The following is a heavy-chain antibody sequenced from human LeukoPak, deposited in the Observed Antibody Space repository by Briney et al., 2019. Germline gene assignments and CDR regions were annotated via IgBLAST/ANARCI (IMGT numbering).Heavy chain of an antibody. CDR3: ARGYYDILTGHPKNFDY. J-gene: IGHJ4*02. CDR2: MYNAGRT. V-gene: IGHV4-39*01. CDR1: GGSISSSSHY. D-gene: IGHD3-9*01. Sequence: PSETLSLTCTVSGGSISSSSHYCSWIRQPPGKGLEWVASMYNAGRTYYNPSLKSRVIISEDTSKKQFSLRLSSVTAADTAVYYSARGYYDILTGHPKNFDYWGQGTLVTVSS.